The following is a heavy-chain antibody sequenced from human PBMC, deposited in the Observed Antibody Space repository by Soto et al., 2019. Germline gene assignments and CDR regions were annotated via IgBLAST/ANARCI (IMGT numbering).Heavy chain of an antibody. Sequence: LSLTCTVSGGSITTGGYYWSWIRQLPGKGLEWIGHRYYSESTYYNPSLKSRVSISLDTSKNQFSLKLSFVTAADTAMYYCARTKCSGGSCYSWSLDYWGQGTPVTV. CDR1: GGSITTGGYY. CDR3: ARTKCSGGSCYSWSLDY. D-gene: IGHD2-15*01. J-gene: IGHJ4*02. CDR2: RYYSEST. V-gene: IGHV4-31*03.